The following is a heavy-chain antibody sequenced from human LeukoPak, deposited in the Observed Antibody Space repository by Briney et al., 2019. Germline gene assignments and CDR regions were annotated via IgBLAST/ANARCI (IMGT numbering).Heavy chain of an antibody. V-gene: IGHV4-59*04. CDR2: IYYSGST. J-gene: IGHJ4*02. CDR1: GGSISSYY. D-gene: IGHD3-22*01. CDR3: ARHLNRDPMIVVVRGYFDY. Sequence: SETLSLTCTVSGGSISSYYWSWIRQPPGKGLEWIGYIYYSGSTYYNPSLKSRVTISVDTSKNQFSLKLSSVTAADTAVYYCARHLNRDPMIVVVRGYFDYWGQGTLVTVSS.